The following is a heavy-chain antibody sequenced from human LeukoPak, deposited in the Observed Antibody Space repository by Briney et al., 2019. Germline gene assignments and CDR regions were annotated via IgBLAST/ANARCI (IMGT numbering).Heavy chain of an antibody. V-gene: IGHV3-23*01. CDR3: WGSGNIVVVPAAIRSAYYYYYMDV. CDR2: ISGSGGST. CDR1: GFTFSSYP. J-gene: IGHJ6*03. Sequence: GGSLRLSCAASGFTFSSYPMSWVRQAPGKWHEWVSAISGSGGSTYYADSLKGRFTISRDNYKNTMYLQMNSLRAEDTAVYYCWGSGNIVVVPAAIRSAYYYYYMDVWGKGTTVTVSS. D-gene: IGHD2-2*02.